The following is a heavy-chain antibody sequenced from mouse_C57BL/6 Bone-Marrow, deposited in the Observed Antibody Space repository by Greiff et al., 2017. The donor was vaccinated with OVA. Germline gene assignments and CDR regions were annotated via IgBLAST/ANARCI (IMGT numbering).Heavy chain of an antibody. J-gene: IGHJ4*01. Sequence: VQLQQSGSELRSPGSSVKLSCKDFDSEVFPIAYMSWVRQKPGHGFEWIGGILPSIGRTIYGEKFEDKATLDADTLSNTAYLELNSLTSEDSAIYYCARRGTTVVATWDYYAMDYWGQGTSVTVSS. CDR2: ILPSIGRT. CDR3: ARRGTTVVATWDYYAMDY. CDR1: DSEVFPIAY. V-gene: IGHV15-2*01. D-gene: IGHD1-1*01.